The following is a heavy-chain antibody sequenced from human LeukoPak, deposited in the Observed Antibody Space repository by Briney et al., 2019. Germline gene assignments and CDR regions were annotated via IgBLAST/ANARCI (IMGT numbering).Heavy chain of an antibody. CDR1: GGSISSYY. J-gene: IGHJ5*02. CDR3: ARNYYDILTGYEGWFDP. V-gene: IGHV4-39*01. D-gene: IGHD3-9*01. CDR2: IYYSGST. Sequence: SETLSLTCTVSGGSISSYYWGWIRQPPGKGLEWIGSIYYSGSTYYNPSLKSRVTISVDTSKNQFSLKLSSVTAADTAVYYCARNYYDILTGYEGWFDPWGQGTLVTVSS.